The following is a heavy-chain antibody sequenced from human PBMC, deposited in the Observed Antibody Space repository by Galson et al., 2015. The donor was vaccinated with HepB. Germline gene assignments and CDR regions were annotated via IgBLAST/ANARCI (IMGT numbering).Heavy chain of an antibody. D-gene: IGHD2-8*01. CDR1: GGSISSSNW. J-gene: IGHJ4*02. CDR2: IYHSGST. Sequence: SETLSLTCAVSGGSISSSNWWSWVRQPPGKGLEWIGEIYHSGSTNYNPSLKSRVTISVDKSKNQFSLKLSSVTAADTAVYYCARVLYCTNGVCSDYWGQGTLVTVSS. V-gene: IGHV4-4*02. CDR3: ARVLYCTNGVCSDY.